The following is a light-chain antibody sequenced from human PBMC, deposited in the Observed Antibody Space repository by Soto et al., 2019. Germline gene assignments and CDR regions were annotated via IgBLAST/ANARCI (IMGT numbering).Light chain of an antibody. CDR3: LLPYSDACV. V-gene: IGLV7-46*01. CDR1: TGTVTSGHY. J-gene: IGLJ3*02. Sequence: QAVVTQETSMSVSPGGTVTLTCGSSTGTVTSGHYTYWFQQKPGQAPRTLIYDTSNKQSWTPARFSGSLLGGKAALTLSGAQPEEEADYYCLLPYSDACVCVGGTKLTVL. CDR2: DTS.